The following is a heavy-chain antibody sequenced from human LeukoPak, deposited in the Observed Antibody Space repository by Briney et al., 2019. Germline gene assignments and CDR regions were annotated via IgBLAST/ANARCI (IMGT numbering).Heavy chain of an antibody. V-gene: IGHV2-5*02. D-gene: IGHD3-22*01. CDR3: AHRKNYYDSSVFDN. J-gene: IGHJ4*02. CDR1: GFSLNTRRVG. Sequence: SGPTLVNPTQTLTLTCTFSGFSLNTRRVGVGWIRQPPGRALEWLALIYWDDDRRYSPSLKSRLTITKDTSKNQVVLTMTNMDPVDTATYFCAHRKNYYDSSVFDNWGQGTLATVSS. CDR2: IYWDDDR.